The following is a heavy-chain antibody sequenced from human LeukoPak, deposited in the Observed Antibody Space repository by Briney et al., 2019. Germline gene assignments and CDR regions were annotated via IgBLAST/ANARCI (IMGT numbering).Heavy chain of an antibody. CDR1: GYTFTSYG. V-gene: IGHV1-18*01. CDR3: ARDPHNYYDFWSGYSEFDY. D-gene: IGHD3-3*01. CDR2: ISAYNGNT. J-gene: IGHJ4*02. Sequence: ASVKVSCKASGYTFTSYGISWVRQAPGQGLEWMGWISAYNGNTNYAQKLQGRVTMTTDTSTSTAYMELRSLRSDDTAVYYCARDPHNYYDFWSGYSEFDYWGQGTLVTVSS.